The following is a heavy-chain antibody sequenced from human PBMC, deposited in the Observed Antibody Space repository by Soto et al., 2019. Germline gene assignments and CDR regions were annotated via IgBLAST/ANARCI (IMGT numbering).Heavy chain of an antibody. D-gene: IGHD6-19*01. J-gene: IGHJ5*02. CDR3: SLDLSLLAVAGKGWFDP. Sequence: SQTLSITCAISGDRVSSNSAAWKWIRQSPSRGLEWLGRTYYRTKWYNDYAVSVKSRITINPDTSKNPFSLQLNSVTPDDTAVYYWSLDLSLLAVAGKGWFDPWGQGTLVTVSS. CDR1: GDRVSSNSAA. CDR2: TYYRTKWYN. V-gene: IGHV6-1*01.